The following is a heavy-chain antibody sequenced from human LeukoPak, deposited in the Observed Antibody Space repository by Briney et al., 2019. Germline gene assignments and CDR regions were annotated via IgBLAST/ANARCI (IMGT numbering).Heavy chain of an antibody. CDR1: GFTFSSYA. J-gene: IGHJ5*02. CDR2: LSYDGSNK. CDR3: ARDCDSRGWYGSWFDP. V-gene: IGHV3-30-3*01. Sequence: PGGSLRLSCAASGFTFSSYAMHWVRQAPGKGLEWVAVLSYDGSNKYYADSVKGRFTISRDNSKNTLYLQMNSLRAEDTAVYYCARDCDSRGWYGSWFDPWGQGTLVTVSS. D-gene: IGHD6-19*01.